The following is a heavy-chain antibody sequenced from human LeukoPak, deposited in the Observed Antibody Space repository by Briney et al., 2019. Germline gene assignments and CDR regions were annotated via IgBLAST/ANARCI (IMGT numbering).Heavy chain of an antibody. V-gene: IGHV4-39*07. J-gene: IGHJ4*02. CDR1: GGSISSNSYY. CDR3: ARGPPYIVVVTAIGFFDY. CDR2: IYYSGTT. D-gene: IGHD2-21*02. Sequence: PSETLSLTCTVSGGSISSNSYYWGWIRQPPGKGLEWIGNIYYSGTTYYNPSLKSRVTISVDTSKNQFSLKLSSVTAADTAVYYCARGPPYIVVVTAIGFFDYWGQGTLVTVSS.